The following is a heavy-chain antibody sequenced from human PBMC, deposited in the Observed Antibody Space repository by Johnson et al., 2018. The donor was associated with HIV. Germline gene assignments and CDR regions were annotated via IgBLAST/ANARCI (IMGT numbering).Heavy chain of an antibody. CDR3: AKEPWHSSLSLIGLFVFDI. Sequence: MQLVESGGGLVQPGGSLRLSCAASGFTFSSYWMSWVRQAPGKGLEWVANIKQDGSDKYYVDSVKGRFTISRDNSKNTLYLQMDSLRAEDTAVYYCAKEPWHSSLSLIGLFVFDIRGQGTMVTVSS. D-gene: IGHD6-19*01. CDR2: IKQDGSDK. J-gene: IGHJ3*02. V-gene: IGHV3-7*04. CDR1: GFTFSSYW.